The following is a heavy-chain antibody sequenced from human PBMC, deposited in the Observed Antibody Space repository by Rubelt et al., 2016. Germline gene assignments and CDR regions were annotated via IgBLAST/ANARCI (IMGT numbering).Heavy chain of an antibody. CDR3: AIPGYSYGTSDY. CDR1: GFTFSSCE. Sequence: EVQLVESGGGLVQPGGSLRLSCAASGFTFSSCEMNWVRQAPGKGLEWVSYISSSGSTIYYADSVKGRFTISRDNAKNSLYLQMNSLGAEDTAVYYCAIPGYSYGTSDYWGQGTLVTVSS. CDR2: ISSSGSTI. V-gene: IGHV3-48*03. D-gene: IGHD5-18*01. J-gene: IGHJ4*02.